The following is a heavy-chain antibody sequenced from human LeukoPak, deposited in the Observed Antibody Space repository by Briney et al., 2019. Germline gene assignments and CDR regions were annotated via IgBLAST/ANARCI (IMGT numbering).Heavy chain of an antibody. V-gene: IGHV1-2*02. CDR2: INPNSGGT. CDR1: GYTFTDYF. CDR3: ARGSILRYDFWSGYYSSEYYFDY. J-gene: IGHJ4*02. D-gene: IGHD3-3*01. Sequence: ASVKVSCKASGYTFTDYFMQWVRHAPGQGLEWMGWINPNSGGTSYAHQGRVTMTRDTSISTVYMELSRLRSEDTAVYYCARGSILRYDFWSGYYSSEYYFDYWGQGTLVTVSS.